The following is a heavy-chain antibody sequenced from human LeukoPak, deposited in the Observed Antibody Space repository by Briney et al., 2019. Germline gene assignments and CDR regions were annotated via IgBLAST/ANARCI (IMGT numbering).Heavy chain of an antibody. J-gene: IGHJ3*02. CDR2: IIPILGIA. V-gene: IGHV1-69*04. D-gene: IGHD7-27*01. CDR3: AREETGGHGDAFDI. CDR1: GYTFTSYG. Sequence: ASVKVSCKASGYTFTSYGISWVRQAPGQGLEWMGRIIPILGIANYAQKFQGRVAITADKSTSTAYMELSSLRSEDTAVYYCAREETGGHGDAFDIWGQGTMVTVSS.